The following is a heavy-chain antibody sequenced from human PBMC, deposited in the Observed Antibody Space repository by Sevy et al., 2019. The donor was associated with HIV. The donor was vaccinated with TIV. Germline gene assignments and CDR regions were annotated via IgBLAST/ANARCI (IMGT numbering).Heavy chain of an antibody. V-gene: IGHV3-53*01. CDR3: ASLPTPYGGYPYYFDY. D-gene: IGHD5-12*01. Sequence: GGSLRLSCVATGFSFSNYMSWVRQAPGKGLEWVSAIYSGGNTYYADSVKGRFTISRDNSKNTVYLQMNSLRAEDTAVYYCASLPTPYGGYPYYFDYWGQGTLVTVSS. CDR2: IYSGGNT. J-gene: IGHJ4*02. CDR1: GFSFSNY.